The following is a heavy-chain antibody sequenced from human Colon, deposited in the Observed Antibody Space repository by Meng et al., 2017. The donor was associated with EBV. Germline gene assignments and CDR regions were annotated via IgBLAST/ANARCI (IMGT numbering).Heavy chain of an antibody. CDR1: GGSLSDYY. CDR3: SRGVDSYKLGNL. Sequence: QAQLQQWVAGLLKPSEPLALSCVVYGGSLSDYYCSWIRQSPGRGLEWIGEIHPSGSIFYNPSLQSRVTISVDTSKNQFSLNLNSVTAADTAVYFCSRGVDSYKLGNLWGRGTLVTVSS. V-gene: IGHV4-34*02. J-gene: IGHJ2*01. D-gene: IGHD7-27*01. CDR2: IHPSGSI.